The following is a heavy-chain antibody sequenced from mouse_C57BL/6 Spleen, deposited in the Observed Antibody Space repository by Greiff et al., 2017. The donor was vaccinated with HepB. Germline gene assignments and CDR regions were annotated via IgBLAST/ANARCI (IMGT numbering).Heavy chain of an antibody. CDR3: AMVYYDYDGVGYYAMDY. J-gene: IGHJ4*01. Sequence: VQLQQSGPELVKPGASVKISCKASGYSFTSYYIHWVKQRPGQGLEWIGWIYPGSGNTKYNEKFKGKATLTADTSSSTAYMQLSSLTSEDSAVYYCAMVYYDYDGVGYYAMDYWGQGTSVTVSS. D-gene: IGHD2-4*01. V-gene: IGHV1-66*01. CDR2: IYPGSGNT. CDR1: GYSFTSYY.